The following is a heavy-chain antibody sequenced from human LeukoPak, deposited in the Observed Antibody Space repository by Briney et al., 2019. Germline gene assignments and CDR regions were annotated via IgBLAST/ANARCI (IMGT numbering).Heavy chain of an antibody. J-gene: IGHJ4*02. CDR3: AREATSSSWYVYYFDY. D-gene: IGHD6-13*01. V-gene: IGHV4-38-2*02. CDR1: GYSISSGYY. Sequence: SETLSLTCTVSGYSISSGYYWGWIRQPPGKGLEWIGSIYHSGSTYYNPSLKSRVTTSVDTSKNQFSLKLSSVTAADTAVYYCAREATSSSWYVYYFDYWGQGTLVTVSS. CDR2: IYHSGST.